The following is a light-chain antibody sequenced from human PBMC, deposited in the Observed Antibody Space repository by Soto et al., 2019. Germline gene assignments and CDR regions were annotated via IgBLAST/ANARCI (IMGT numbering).Light chain of an antibody. Sequence: DTQSSQYTNSLSGFVRYQGTTTSKASQDTRNYLNWSAQKPGKAPTRLIYDASNLQTGVRSRFSGSRSGTDFNLAISRRQPGDIATYNCQQYDSLPRTCGQGTEVDIK. CDR2: DAS. J-gene: IGKJ1*01. V-gene: IGKV1-33*01. CDR3: QQYDSLPRT. CDR1: QDTRNY.